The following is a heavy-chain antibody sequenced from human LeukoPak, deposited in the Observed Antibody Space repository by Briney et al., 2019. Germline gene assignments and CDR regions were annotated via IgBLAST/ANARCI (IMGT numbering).Heavy chain of an antibody. J-gene: IGHJ3*02. Sequence: SETLSLTCTVSGGSISSYYWSWIRQTPGKGLEWIGNSGDTNYNPSLQSRVTISVDTSKKQFSLKLRSVTAADTAVYYCARGPRGGAFDIWGQGTMVTVSS. V-gene: IGHV4-59*08. D-gene: IGHD2-15*01. CDR3: ARGPRGGAFDI. CDR1: GGSISSYY. CDR2: SGDT.